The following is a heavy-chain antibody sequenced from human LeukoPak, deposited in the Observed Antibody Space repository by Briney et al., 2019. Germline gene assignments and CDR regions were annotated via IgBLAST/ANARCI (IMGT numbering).Heavy chain of an antibody. Sequence: TGGSLRLSCAASGFTVSSNYMSWVRQAPGKGLEWVSVIYTGDATNYADSVKGRFTISRDSSKNTLYLQMNSLRAEDTAVYYCARGPGGPRYFDYWGQGNLVTVSS. V-gene: IGHV3-66*01. CDR1: GFTVSSNY. CDR3: ARGPGGPRYFDY. D-gene: IGHD3-10*01. J-gene: IGHJ4*02. CDR2: IYTGDAT.